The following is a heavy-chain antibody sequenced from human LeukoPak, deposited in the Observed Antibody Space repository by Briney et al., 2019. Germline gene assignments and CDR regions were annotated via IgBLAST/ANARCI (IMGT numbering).Heavy chain of an antibody. J-gene: IGHJ4*02. CDR1: GFTFSNYW. V-gene: IGHV3-74*01. Sequence: GSLRLSCAASGFTFSNYWMHWVRQAPGKGLVWVSRINSDGSGTSYADSVKGRFTISRDNAKNTLYLQMSSLRAEDTAVYYCARGGAYSYGTFDYWGQGTLVTVSS. CDR2: INSDGSGT. D-gene: IGHD5-18*01. CDR3: ARGGAYSYGTFDY.